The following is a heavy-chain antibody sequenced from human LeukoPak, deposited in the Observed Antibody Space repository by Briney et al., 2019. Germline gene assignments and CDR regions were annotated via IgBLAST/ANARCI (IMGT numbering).Heavy chain of an antibody. CDR3: ARHPSGRMWLQQGGWFDP. CDR2: IYSSGST. CDR1: GGSVSDFY. Sequence: SETLSLTCSVSGGSVSDFYWSWIRQSPGQGLEYIAYIYSSGSTYYNPSLKSRVTISVDTSKNQFSLKLTSVTAADTAVYYCARHPSGRMWLQQGGWFDPWGQGTLVTVSS. J-gene: IGHJ5*02. D-gene: IGHD5-24*01. V-gene: IGHV4-59*08.